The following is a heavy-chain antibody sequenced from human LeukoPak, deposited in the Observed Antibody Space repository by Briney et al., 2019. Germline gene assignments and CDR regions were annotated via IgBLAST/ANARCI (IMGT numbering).Heavy chain of an antibody. CDR2: ISSSSSYI. CDR3: ARGGDEFFGVVIIQTYYYGMDV. Sequence: GGSLRLSCAASGFTFSSYSMNWVRQAPGKGLEWVSSISSSSSYIYYADSVKGRFTISRDNARNSLYLQMNSLRAEDTAVYYCARGGDEFFGVVIIQTYYYGMDVWGQGTTVTVSS. V-gene: IGHV3-21*01. J-gene: IGHJ6*02. CDR1: GFTFSSYS. D-gene: IGHD3-3*01.